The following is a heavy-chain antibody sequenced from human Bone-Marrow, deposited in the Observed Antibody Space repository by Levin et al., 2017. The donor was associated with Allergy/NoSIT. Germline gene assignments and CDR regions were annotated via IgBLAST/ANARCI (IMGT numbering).Heavy chain of an antibody. Sequence: ASVKVSCKASGYTFTNYDVSWVRQAPGQGLEWMGWISRYNGNTNYAHNLRGRVTLTTDTSTSTAYMELSSLRSDDTAVYYCARGSGSTASGLNYWGQGTLVTVSS. CDR1: GYTFTNYD. CDR3: ARGSGSTASGLNY. V-gene: IGHV1-18*01. J-gene: IGHJ4*02. CDR2: ISRYNGNT. D-gene: IGHD3-10*01.